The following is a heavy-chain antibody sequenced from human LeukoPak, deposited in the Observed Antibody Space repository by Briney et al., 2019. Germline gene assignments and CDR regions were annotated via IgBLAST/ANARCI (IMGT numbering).Heavy chain of an antibody. J-gene: IGHJ3*02. CDR2: IKEDGSQK. CDR1: GFTFSSDS. V-gene: IGHV3-7*01. Sequence: GGSLRLSCAASGFTFSSDSMNWVRQAPGKGLEWVATIKEDGSQKDYEDSVKGRFTMSRDNVKNSLYLQMDSLRAEDTAVYFCARNLAYNAFDIWGQGTMVTVSS. CDR3: ARNLAYNAFDI. D-gene: IGHD1-1*01.